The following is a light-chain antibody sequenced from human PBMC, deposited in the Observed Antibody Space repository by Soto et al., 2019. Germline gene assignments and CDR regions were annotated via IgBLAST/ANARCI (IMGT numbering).Light chain of an antibody. V-gene: IGKV1-5*01. CDR3: LQHDSYPLT. Sequence: DIQMTQSPSTLSASVGDRVAITCRASQSISSWLAWYQQKPGKAPKLLIYDASSLQSGVPSRFSGSGSGTEFTLTISSLQPEDFATYYCLQHDSYPLTFGRGTKVDIK. CDR1: QSISSW. J-gene: IGKJ4*01. CDR2: DAS.